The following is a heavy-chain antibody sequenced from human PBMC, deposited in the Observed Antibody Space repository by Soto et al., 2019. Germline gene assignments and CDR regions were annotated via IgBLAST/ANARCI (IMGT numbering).Heavy chain of an antibody. CDR1: GYTFITYY. D-gene: IGHD1-20*01. CDR2: INPSGGST. Sequence: ASVKVSFKASGYTFITYYMHWVRQAPGQGLEWMGFINPSGGSTSYAQKFQARVTMTRGTSTSTVYMELSSLRSEDTAVYYCARNVNSGFDYWGQGTLVTVSS. V-gene: IGHV1-46*01. J-gene: IGHJ4*02. CDR3: ARNVNSGFDY.